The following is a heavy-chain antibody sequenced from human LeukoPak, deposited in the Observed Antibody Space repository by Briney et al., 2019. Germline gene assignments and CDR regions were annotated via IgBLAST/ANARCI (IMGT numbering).Heavy chain of an antibody. V-gene: IGHV4-39*01. CDR3: ATQVVVNYYYYGMDV. J-gene: IGHJ6*02. CDR2: IYYSGST. D-gene: IGHD3-22*01. Sequence: PSETLSLTCTVSGGSISSSSYYWGWLRQPPGKGLEWIGSIYYSGSTYYNPSLKSRVTISVDTSKNQFSLKLSSVTAADTAVYYCATQVVVNYYYYGMDVWGQGTTVTVSS. CDR1: GGSISSSSYY.